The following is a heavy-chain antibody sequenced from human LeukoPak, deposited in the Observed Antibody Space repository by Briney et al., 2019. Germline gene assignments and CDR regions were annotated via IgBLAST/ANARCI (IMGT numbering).Heavy chain of an antibody. CDR3: ARDQGTLGIAAD. J-gene: IGHJ4*02. CDR2: ISSSSSTI. CDR1: GFTFSSYS. V-gene: IGHV3-48*01. D-gene: IGHD6-13*01. Sequence: GSLRLSCAASGFTFSSYSMNWVRQAPGKGLEWVSYISSSSSTIYYADSVKGRFTISRDNAKNSLYLQMNSLGAEDTAVYYCARDQGTLGIAADWGQGALVTVSS.